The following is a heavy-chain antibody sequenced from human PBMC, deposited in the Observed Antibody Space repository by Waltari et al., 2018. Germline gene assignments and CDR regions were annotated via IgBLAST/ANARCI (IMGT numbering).Heavy chain of an antibody. CDR2: FYSGGNT. D-gene: IGHD3-10*01. Sequence: EVHLVESGGGLVQPGGSLRLSCAASGFTVSNNYMNWVRQAPGKGAEWVSGFYSGGNTYYADSVRGRFTISRDNSKNTLYLQMNSLRAEDTAVYYCARDSHHPSQQLGFDPWGQGTLVTVSS. V-gene: IGHV3-66*01. CDR1: GFTVSNNY. CDR3: ARDSHHPSQQLGFDP. J-gene: IGHJ5*02.